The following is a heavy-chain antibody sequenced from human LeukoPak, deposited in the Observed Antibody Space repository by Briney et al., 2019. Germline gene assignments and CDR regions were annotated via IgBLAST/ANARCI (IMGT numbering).Heavy chain of an antibody. CDR2: IYTSGST. Sequence: SETLSLTCTVSGGSISSGSYYWGWIRQPAGKGLEWIGRIYTSGSTNYNPSLKGRATISVDTSKNQFSLKLSSVTAADTAVYYCARDGSAAGYSSRGDYSYMDVWGKGTTVTISS. J-gene: IGHJ6*03. CDR1: GGSISSGSYY. V-gene: IGHV4-61*02. D-gene: IGHD6-13*01. CDR3: ARDGSAAGYSSRGDYSYMDV.